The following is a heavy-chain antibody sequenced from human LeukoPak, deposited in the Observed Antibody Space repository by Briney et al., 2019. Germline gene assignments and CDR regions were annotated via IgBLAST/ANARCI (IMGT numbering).Heavy chain of an antibody. V-gene: IGHV4-61*05. J-gene: IGHJ4*02. CDR2: IYYSGCT. Sequence: SETLSLTCTVSGGSISSSSYYWGWIRQPPGKGLEWIGYIYYSGCTNYNPSLKSRVTISVDTSKNQFSLKLTSVTAADTAVYFCARSRRDYPYFGSWGQGTLVTVSS. D-gene: IGHD4-17*01. CDR3: ARSRRDYPYFGS. CDR1: GGSISSSSYY.